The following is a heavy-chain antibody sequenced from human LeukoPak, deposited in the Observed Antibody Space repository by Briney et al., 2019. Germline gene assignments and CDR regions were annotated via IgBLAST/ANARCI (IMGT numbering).Heavy chain of an antibody. CDR1: GGSISSSSYY. D-gene: IGHD1-14*01. Sequence: PSETLSLTCTVSGGSISSSSYYWGWIRQPSGKGLEWIGSIYYSGSTYYNPSLKSRVTISVDTSKNQFSLKLSSVTAADTGVYYCVRHSRGTHDYWGQGTLVTVSS. CDR2: IYYSGST. V-gene: IGHV4-39*01. J-gene: IGHJ4*02. CDR3: VRHSRGTHDY.